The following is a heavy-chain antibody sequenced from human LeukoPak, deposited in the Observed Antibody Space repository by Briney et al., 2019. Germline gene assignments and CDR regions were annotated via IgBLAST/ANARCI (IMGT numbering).Heavy chain of an antibody. CDR2: IIPIFGTA. J-gene: IGHJ4*02. V-gene: IGHV1-69*05. Sequence: SVKVSCKASGGTFSSYAISWVRQAPGQGLEWMGGIIPIFGTANYAQKFQGRVTITTDESTRTAYMELSSLRSDDTAVYYCATASGMSYYYDSSGYSFDYWGQGTLVTLSS. CDR3: ATASGMSYYYDSSGYSFDY. CDR1: GGTFSSYA. D-gene: IGHD3-22*01.